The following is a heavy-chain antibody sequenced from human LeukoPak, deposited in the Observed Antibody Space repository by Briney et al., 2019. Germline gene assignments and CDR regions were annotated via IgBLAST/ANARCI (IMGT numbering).Heavy chain of an antibody. CDR1: GFTFSDYW. CDR2: INQDGSKK. D-gene: IGHD4-17*01. J-gene: IGHJ4*02. V-gene: IGHV3-7*03. CDR3: ARAPGDPPNY. Sequence: GGSLRLSCAASGFTFSDYWMSWVSQAPGKGLEWVANINQDGSKKYHVGSVKGRFTISRDNAKNSLYLQMNSLTVEDTAVYYCARAPGDPPNYWGQGILVTVSS.